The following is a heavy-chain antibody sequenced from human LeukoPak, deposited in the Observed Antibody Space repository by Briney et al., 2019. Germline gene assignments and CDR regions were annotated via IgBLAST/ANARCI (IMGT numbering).Heavy chain of an antibody. CDR3: ARDRGGGYGDYIFDY. CDR1: GGSLSSYS. J-gene: IGHJ4*02. Sequence: SETLSLTCAVSGGSLSSYSWNWIRQPPGKGLEWIGYIYYTGSTNYNPSLKSRVTLSVDTSKNQFSLRLSSVTAADTAVYYCARDRGGGYGDYIFDYWGQGTLVTVSS. V-gene: IGHV4-59*01. D-gene: IGHD4-17*01. CDR2: IYYTGST.